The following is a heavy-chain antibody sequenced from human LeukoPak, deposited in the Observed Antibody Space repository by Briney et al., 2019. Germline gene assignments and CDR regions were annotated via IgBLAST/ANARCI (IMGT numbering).Heavy chain of an antibody. V-gene: IGHV3-20*04. Sequence: GGSLRLSCAASGFTFDDYGMSWVRQAPGKGLEWVSGINWNGGSTGYADSVKGRFTISRDNAKNSLYLQMNSLRAEDTALYYCAREISIAAPYYFDYWGQGTLVTVSS. D-gene: IGHD6-6*01. CDR3: AREISIAAPYYFDY. CDR1: GFTFDDYG. CDR2: INWNGGST. J-gene: IGHJ4*02.